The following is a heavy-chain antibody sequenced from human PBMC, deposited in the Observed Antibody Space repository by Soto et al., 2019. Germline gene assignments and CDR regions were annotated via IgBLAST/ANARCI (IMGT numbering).Heavy chain of an antibody. Sequence: QVQLQESGPGLVKPSQTLSLTCTVSGGSISSGGYYWSWIRQHPGKGLEWIGYIYYSGSTYYNPSLKSRVTISVDTSKNQYSLKLSSVTVADTAVYYCAGSSQLARPFDYWGQGTLVTVSS. V-gene: IGHV4-31*03. CDR3: AGSSQLARPFDY. CDR2: IYYSGST. CDR1: GGSISSGGYY. D-gene: IGHD1-26*01. J-gene: IGHJ4*02.